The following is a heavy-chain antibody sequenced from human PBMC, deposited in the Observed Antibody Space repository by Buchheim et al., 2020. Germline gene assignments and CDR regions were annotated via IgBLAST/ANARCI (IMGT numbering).Heavy chain of an antibody. CDR2: VNPSSGST. CDR1: GYSFTNYY. CDR3: GSGVAVAGIFYYYAMDG. V-gene: IGHV1-46*03. J-gene: IGHJ6*02. Sequence: QVQLVQSGAEVKKPGASVKVSCKASGYSFTNYYVHWVRQAPGQGLEWMGVVNPSSGSTDYAQKFQGRVTVTRDTSARPVYMELSSLKSEDTAVYYCGSGVAVAGIFYYYAMDGWGQGT. D-gene: IGHD6-19*01.